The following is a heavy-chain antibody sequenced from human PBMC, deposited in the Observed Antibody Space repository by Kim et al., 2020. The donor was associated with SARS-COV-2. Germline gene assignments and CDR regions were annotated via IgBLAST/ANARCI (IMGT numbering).Heavy chain of an antibody. V-gene: IGHV3-74*01. CDR2: INSDGSST. J-gene: IGHJ6*02. Sequence: GGSLRLSCAASGFTFSSYWMHWVRQAPGKGLVWVSRINSDGSSTSYADSVKGRFTISRDNAKNTLYLQMNSLRAEDTAVYYCARDLGYSLFGGYYGMDVWGQGTTVTVSS. CDR1: GFTFSSYW. CDR3: ARDLGYSLFGGYYGMDV. D-gene: IGHD5-18*01.